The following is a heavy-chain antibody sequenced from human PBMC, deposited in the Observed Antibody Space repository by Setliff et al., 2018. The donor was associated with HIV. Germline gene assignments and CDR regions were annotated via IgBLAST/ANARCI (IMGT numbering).Heavy chain of an antibody. CDR2: IIPNSGGT. V-gene: IGHV1-2*06. D-gene: IGHD3-3*01. CDR3: ARDFTGGDGYNFWDY. Sequence: GASVKVSCKASGYTFTGYYVHWVRQAPGQGLEWMGRIIPNSGGTNYAQKFQGRVTITADESTSTAYMELSSLRSEDTAVYYCARDFTGGDGYNFWDYWGQGTLVTVSS. J-gene: IGHJ4*02. CDR1: GYTFTGYY.